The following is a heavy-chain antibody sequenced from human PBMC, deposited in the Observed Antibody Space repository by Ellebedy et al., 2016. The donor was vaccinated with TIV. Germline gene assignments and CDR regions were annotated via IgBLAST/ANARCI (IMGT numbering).Heavy chain of an antibody. J-gene: IGHJ4*02. CDR3: ARGGERHFDY. CDR2: SNKDGSDT. CDR1: GLTISGHW. V-gene: IGHV3-74*01. D-gene: IGHD4-17*01. Sequence: GGSLRLXXAASGLTISGHWMHWVRQPPGKGLLWVSRSNKDGSDTKYADSVKGRFTISRDNAKNTLYLQMNSLRAEDTATYFCARGGERHFDYWGQGILVTVSS.